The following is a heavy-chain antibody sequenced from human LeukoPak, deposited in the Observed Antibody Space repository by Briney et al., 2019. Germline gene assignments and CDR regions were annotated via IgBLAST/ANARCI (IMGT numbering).Heavy chain of an antibody. CDR1: GFTFDDYG. D-gene: IGHD6-19*01. Sequence: GGSLRLSCAASGFTFDDYGMSWVRQAPGKVLEWVSGINWNGGSTGYADSVKGRFTISRDNAKNSLCLQMNSLRAEDTALYHCARADSSGWYPFDYWGQGTLVTVSS. V-gene: IGHV3-20*01. J-gene: IGHJ4*02. CDR3: ARADSSGWYPFDY. CDR2: INWNGGST.